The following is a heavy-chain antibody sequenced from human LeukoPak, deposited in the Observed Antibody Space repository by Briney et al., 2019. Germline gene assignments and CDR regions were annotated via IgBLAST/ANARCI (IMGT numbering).Heavy chain of an antibody. CDR3: ARVIHPNYYYDSSGYLDY. Sequence: ASVKVSCKASGYTFTSYGISWVRQAPGQGPEWMGWVSAYNGNTNYAQKLQGRVTMTTDTSTSTAYMELRSLRSDDTAVYYCARVIHPNYYYDSSGYLDYWGQGTLVTVSS. J-gene: IGHJ4*02. CDR2: VSAYNGNT. D-gene: IGHD3-22*01. CDR1: GYTFTSYG. V-gene: IGHV1-18*01.